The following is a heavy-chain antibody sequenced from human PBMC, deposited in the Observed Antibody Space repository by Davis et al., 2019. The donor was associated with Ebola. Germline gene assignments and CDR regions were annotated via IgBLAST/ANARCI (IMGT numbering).Heavy chain of an antibody. Sequence: GESLKISCKGSDDSFTSNYIDWVRQMPGKGLEWMGIIYPGDSDTRYSPSFQGQVTISADKSIDSAYLHLDNLKPSDSGTYFCARQWTGDGYFDYWGQGTPVTVSS. D-gene: IGHD5-24*01. CDR1: DDSFTSNY. CDR2: IYPGDSDT. V-gene: IGHV5-51*01. J-gene: IGHJ4*02. CDR3: ARQWTGDGYFDY.